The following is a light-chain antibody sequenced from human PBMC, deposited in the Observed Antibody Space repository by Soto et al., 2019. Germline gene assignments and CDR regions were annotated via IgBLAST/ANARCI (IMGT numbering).Light chain of an antibody. CDR1: QSVKSY. CDR3: QQYGSSPRT. CDR2: DAS. Sequence: EIVMTQSPATLSLSPGERATLSCRASQSVKSYLTWYQQKPGQAPRLLIYDASTRATGIPARFSGSGSGTDFTLTISSLEPEDFAVYYCQQYGSSPRTFGQGTKVEIK. V-gene: IGKV3-11*01. J-gene: IGKJ1*01.